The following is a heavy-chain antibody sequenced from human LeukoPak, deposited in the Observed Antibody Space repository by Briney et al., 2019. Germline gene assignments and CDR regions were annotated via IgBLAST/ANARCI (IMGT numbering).Heavy chain of an antibody. CDR1: GYTFTNYV. D-gene: IGHD4-17*01. CDR3: ARTMTTGTTHGELDF. V-gene: IGHV1-18*01. J-gene: IGHJ4*02. Sequence: ASVTVSCKASGYTFTNYVLTWARQAPGQWLEWMGRISTYTGNSNYAQKFQDRVTMTTDTSTSTAYMELRNLNSDDTAVYPCARTMTTGTTHGELDFWGQGTLVTVSS. CDR2: ISTYTGNS.